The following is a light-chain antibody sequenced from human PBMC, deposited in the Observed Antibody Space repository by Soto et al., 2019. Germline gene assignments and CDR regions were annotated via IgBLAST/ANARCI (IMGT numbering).Light chain of an antibody. V-gene: IGLV2-14*01. Sequence: QSVLTQPASVSGSPGQSITISCTGTSSDIGGHHFVSWYQQQSGKAPKLVIYEVTDRPSGVSDPFSGSKSGNTASLTISGLQPEDEADYYCSSYTSSSLYVFGTGTKATAL. CDR1: SSDIGGHHF. CDR2: EVT. CDR3: SSYTSSSLYV. J-gene: IGLJ1*01.